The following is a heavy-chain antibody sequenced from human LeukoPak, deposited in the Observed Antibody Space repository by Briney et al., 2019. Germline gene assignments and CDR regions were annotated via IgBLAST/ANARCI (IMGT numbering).Heavy chain of an antibody. D-gene: IGHD6-19*01. CDR1: GFTFSTYW. CDR2: IGEDGSAK. V-gene: IGHV3-7*01. J-gene: IGHJ4*02. Sequence: RGSLRLSCVASGFTFSTYWMRWIRLVPGRGLEWVANIGEDGSAKYYVDSVKGRFTISRDNAKNSLYLEMNSLTTDDTAVYYCVAGGYLRYWGQGILVTVSP. CDR3: VAGGYLRY.